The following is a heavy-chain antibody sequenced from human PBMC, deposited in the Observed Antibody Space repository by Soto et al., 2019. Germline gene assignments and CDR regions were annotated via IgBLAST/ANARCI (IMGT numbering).Heavy chain of an antibody. D-gene: IGHD5-18*01. CDR1: CGSITGYF. Sequence: SETLSLTCTVSCGSITGYFWSWIRQPPGKGLEWIGYIYYGRNTKYNPSLQSRVTISVDTSKNQFALKLSSVTAADTAVYYCARLGNGSGGDTYGSRFIDDYWGQGTLVTVS. V-gene: IGHV4-59*08. CDR3: ARLGNGSGGDTYGSRFIDDY. CDR2: IYYGRNT. J-gene: IGHJ4*02.